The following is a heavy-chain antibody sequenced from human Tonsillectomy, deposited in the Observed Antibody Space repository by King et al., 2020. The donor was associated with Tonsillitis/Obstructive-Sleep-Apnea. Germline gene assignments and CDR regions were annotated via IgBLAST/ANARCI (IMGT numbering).Heavy chain of an antibody. J-gene: IGHJ4*02. D-gene: IGHD2-8*01. CDR2: IYPGDSDT. CDR3: ARPRYGTDAVCWGGFDY. Sequence: QLVQSGAEVKKPGGSLKISCKGSGYSFTSYWIGWVRQMPGKGMEWMGIIYPGDSDTRYSPSFQGQVTISADKSINTAYLQWSSLKASDTAMYYCARPRYGTDAVCWGGFDYWGQGTLVTVSS. V-gene: IGHV5-51*01. CDR1: GYSFTSYW.